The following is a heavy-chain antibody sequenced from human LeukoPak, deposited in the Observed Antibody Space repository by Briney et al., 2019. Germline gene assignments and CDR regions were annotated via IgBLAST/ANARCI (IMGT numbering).Heavy chain of an antibody. CDR1: GFTFSSCW. CDR3: ARVTPYYGSGSYSEPIDY. J-gene: IGHJ4*02. CDR2: INSDGSST. Sequence: PGGSLRLSCAASGFTFSSCWMHWVRQAPGKGLVWVSRINSDGSSTSYADSVKGRFTISRDNAKNTLYLQMNSLRAEDTAVYYCARVTPYYGSGSYSEPIDYWGQGTLVTVSS. V-gene: IGHV3-74*01. D-gene: IGHD3-10*01.